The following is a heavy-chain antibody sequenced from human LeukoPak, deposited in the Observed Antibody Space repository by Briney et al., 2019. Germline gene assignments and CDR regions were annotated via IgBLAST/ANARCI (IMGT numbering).Heavy chain of an antibody. J-gene: IGHJ4*02. CDR1: GYSFTSYW. CDR3: ARFQDYYDSSGYFDY. CDR2: IYPGGSDT. Sequence: GESLKISCKGLGYSFTSYWNAWVRQRPGKGLEWMGIIYPGGSDTRYSPSFQGQVTISADKSISTAYLQWSSLKASDAAMYYCARFQDYYDSSGYFDYWGQGTLVTVSS. V-gene: IGHV5-51*01. D-gene: IGHD3-22*01.